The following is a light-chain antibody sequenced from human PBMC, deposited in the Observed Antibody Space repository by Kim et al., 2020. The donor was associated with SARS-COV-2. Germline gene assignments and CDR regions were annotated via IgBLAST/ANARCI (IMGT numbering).Light chain of an antibody. Sequence: ITIPCTGTSRGVGSYNLVSWYRQHPGKAPKLMIYEVSKRPSGVSNRFSGSKSGNTASLTISGLQAEDEADYYCCSYAGSSTVVFGGGTQLTVL. CDR2: EVS. CDR1: SRGVGSYNL. J-gene: IGLJ2*01. CDR3: CSYAGSSTVV. V-gene: IGLV2-23*02.